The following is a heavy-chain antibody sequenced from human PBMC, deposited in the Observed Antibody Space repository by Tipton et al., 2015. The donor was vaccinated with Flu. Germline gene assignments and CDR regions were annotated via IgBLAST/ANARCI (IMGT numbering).Heavy chain of an antibody. CDR1: GFTFSSYA. J-gene: IGHJ4*02. CDR2: VSGVGSST. V-gene: IGHV3-23*01. Sequence: SLRLSYAASGFTFSSYAMSWVRQAPGKGLEWVSAVSGVGSSTYHADSVRGRFTISRDNSKNTLYLRMNSLRDEDTAIYYCAKDRYKDFWSGYSAFENWGQGTLVSVSS. CDR3: AKDRYKDFWSGYSAFEN. D-gene: IGHD3-3*01.